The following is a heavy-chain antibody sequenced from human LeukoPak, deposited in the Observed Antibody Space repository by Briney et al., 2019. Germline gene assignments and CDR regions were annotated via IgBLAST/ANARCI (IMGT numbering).Heavy chain of an antibody. J-gene: IGHJ3*02. Sequence: GGSLRLSCAASGFTFSSYSMNWVRQAPGKGLEWVAFIRYDGSNKYYADSVKGRFTISRDNSKNTLYLQMNSLRAEDTAVYYCAKDAPEDIVVVVAATNAFDIWGQGTMVTVSS. CDR3: AKDAPEDIVVVVAATNAFDI. D-gene: IGHD2-15*01. CDR2: IRYDGSNK. CDR1: GFTFSSYS. V-gene: IGHV3-30*02.